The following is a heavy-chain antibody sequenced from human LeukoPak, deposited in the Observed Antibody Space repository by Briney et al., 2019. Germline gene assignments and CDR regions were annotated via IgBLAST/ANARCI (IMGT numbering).Heavy chain of an antibody. CDR1: GGSFSGYY. CDR2: INHSGST. J-gene: IGHJ6*03. V-gene: IGHV4-34*01. D-gene: IGHD2-15*01. Sequence: SETLSLTCAVYGGSFSGYYWSWIRQPPGKGLEWIGEINHSGSTNYNPSLKSRVTISVDTSKNQFSLKLSSVTAADTAVYYCARGLYDIVVVVAARFSYYYYMDVWGKGTTVTVSS. CDR3: ARGLYDIVVVVAARFSYYYYMDV.